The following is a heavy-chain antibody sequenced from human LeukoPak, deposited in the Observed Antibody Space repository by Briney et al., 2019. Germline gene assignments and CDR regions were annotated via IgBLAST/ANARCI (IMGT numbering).Heavy chain of an antibody. CDR3: ARDIAAAGLFFDY. V-gene: IGHV3-7*01. Sequence: GGSLRLSCAASGFTLSSYWMSLVRQAPGKGLEWVANIKYDGSEIDYVDSVKGRFTISRDNAKNSLYLQMNSLRAEDTAVYYCARDIAAAGLFFDYWGQGVLVTVSS. D-gene: IGHD6-13*01. CDR2: IKYDGSEI. CDR1: GFTLSSYW. J-gene: IGHJ4*02.